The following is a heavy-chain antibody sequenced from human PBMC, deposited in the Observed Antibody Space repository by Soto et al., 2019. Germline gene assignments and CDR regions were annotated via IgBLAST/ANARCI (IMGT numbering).Heavy chain of an antibody. CDR1: GYSLTTHW. CDR3: AVFRGSWFGDGRLDS. J-gene: IGHJ4*02. V-gene: IGHV5-10-1*01. Sequence: PGESLKISCEGSGYSLTTHWINWVRQMPGKGLEWMGRSAPSQTYFNYNPSFQGHVTTSADKSTSKAHHQWNRLEASNTANYYCAVFRGSWFGDGRLDSWGRGTLVTVSS. D-gene: IGHD3-16*01. CDR2: SAPSQTYF.